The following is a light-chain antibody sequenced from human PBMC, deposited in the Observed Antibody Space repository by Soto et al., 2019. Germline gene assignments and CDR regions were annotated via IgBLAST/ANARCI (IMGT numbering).Light chain of an antibody. CDR2: EVT. V-gene: IGLV2-14*01. CDR1: SSEVGGYNF. Sequence: QSALTPPASVSGSPGQSIAISCTGTSSEVGGYNFVSWYQQHPGEAPKLIIHEVTNRPSGVSDRFSGSKSGNTASLTISGLQADDEADYYCSPHTAYNTRVFGSGTKVTVL. J-gene: IGLJ1*01. CDR3: SPHTAYNTRV.